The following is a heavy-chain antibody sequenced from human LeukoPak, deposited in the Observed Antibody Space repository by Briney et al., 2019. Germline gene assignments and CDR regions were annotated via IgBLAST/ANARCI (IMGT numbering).Heavy chain of an antibody. Sequence: GGFLRLSCAASGFTFSSYGMHWVRQAPGKGLEWVAVIWYDGSHKYHADSVKGRITVSRDNSKNTVYLQMNSLRAEDTAVYYCARDRIYDFIKNTDDYHYGMDVWGQGTTVTVSS. V-gene: IGHV3-33*01. J-gene: IGHJ6*02. CDR1: GFTFSSYG. CDR3: ARDRIYDFIKNTDDYHYGMDV. D-gene: IGHD3-3*01. CDR2: IWYDGSHK.